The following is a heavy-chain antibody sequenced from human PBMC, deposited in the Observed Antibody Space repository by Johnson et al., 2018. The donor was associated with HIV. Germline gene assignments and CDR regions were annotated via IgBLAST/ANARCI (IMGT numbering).Heavy chain of an antibody. V-gene: IGHV3-7*03. Sequence: VQLVESGGGLVQPGGSLRLSCAASGFTFSSYWMSWVRQAPGKGLEWVANIKQDGSEKYYVDSVKGRFPISRDNAKNSLYLQMNSLRAEDTALYYCARVSRLGDIAVLSDAFDIWGQGTMVTVSS. CDR1: GFTFSSYW. D-gene: IGHD6-19*01. CDR3: ARVSRLGDIAVLSDAFDI. CDR2: IKQDGSEK. J-gene: IGHJ3*02.